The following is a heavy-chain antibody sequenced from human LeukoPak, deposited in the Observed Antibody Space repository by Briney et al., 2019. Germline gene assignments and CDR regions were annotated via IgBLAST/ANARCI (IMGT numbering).Heavy chain of an antibody. D-gene: IGHD6-19*01. J-gene: IGHJ2*01. CDR1: GGSISSSSYY. Sequence: PSETLSLTCTVSGGSISSSSYYWGWIRQPPGKGLEWIGTIYYSGSTYYNPSLESRVTISVDTSKNQFSLKLSSVTAADTAVYYCASGGWYEYWYFDLWGRGTLVTVSS. CDR2: IYYSGST. V-gene: IGHV4-39*07. CDR3: ASGGWYEYWYFDL.